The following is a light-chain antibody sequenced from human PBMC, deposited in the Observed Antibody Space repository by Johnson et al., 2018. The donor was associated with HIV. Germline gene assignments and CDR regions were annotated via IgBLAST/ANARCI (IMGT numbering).Light chain of an antibody. V-gene: IGLV1-51*02. Sequence: QSVLTQPPSVSAAPGQKVTISCSGSSSNIGNNYVSWYQQLPGTAPKLLIYENNKRPSGIPYRFSGSTSGTSATLGITGLQTGAEADYYCGTWDSSLSTYVFGTVNKVTVL. CDR2: ENN. J-gene: IGLJ1*01. CDR1: SSNIGNNY. CDR3: GTWDSSLSTYV.